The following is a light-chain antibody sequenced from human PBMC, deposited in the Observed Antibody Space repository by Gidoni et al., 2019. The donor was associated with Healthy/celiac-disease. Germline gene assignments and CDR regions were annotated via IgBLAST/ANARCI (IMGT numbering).Light chain of an antibody. Sequence: DFQMTQSPSTLAASVGDRVTITCRASQSISSWLAWYQQKPGKAPKILIYKASSLESGVPSRFSSSGSGTEFTLTSSGLQPDDFVTYYCQQYNSYSTFGQGTKVEIK. CDR1: QSISSW. CDR2: KAS. CDR3: QQYNSYST. J-gene: IGKJ1*01. V-gene: IGKV1-5*03.